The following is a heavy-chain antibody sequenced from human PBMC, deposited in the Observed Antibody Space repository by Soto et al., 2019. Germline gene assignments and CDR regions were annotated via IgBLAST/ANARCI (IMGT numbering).Heavy chain of an antibody. CDR2: ISYDGSNK. D-gene: IGHD6-19*01. V-gene: IGHV3-30-3*02. J-gene: IGHJ4*02. Sequence: QVQLVDSGGGVVQPGRSLRLSCAASGFSFNSYTMHWVRQAPGKGLEWVAIISYDGSNKYYADSVKGRFTISRDNSKNTLYLQMNSLRAEDTAVYYCAKERGPYNTDWEGFDYWGQGTLVTVSS. CDR1: GFSFNSYT. CDR3: AKERGPYNTDWEGFDY.